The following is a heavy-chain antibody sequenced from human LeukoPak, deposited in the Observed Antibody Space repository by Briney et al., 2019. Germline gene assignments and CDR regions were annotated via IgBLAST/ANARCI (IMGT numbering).Heavy chain of an antibody. CDR2: IKQDGSEK. J-gene: IGHJ4*02. Sequence: GGSLRLSCAASGFTFNTYWMSWIRQAPGRGLEWVANIKQDGSEKDYVDSVKGRFTISRDNAKNSLYLQMSSLRVEDTAVYYCARLGPDYGDYWDYWGQGILVTASS. CDR1: GFTFNTYW. CDR3: ARLGPDYGDYWDY. D-gene: IGHD4-17*01. V-gene: IGHV3-7*01.